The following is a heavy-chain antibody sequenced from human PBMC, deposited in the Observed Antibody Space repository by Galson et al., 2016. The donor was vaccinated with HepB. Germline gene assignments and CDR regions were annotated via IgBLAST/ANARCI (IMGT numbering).Heavy chain of an antibody. Sequence: SLRLSCAASGFSVSRTYMSWVRQAPGKGLEWVSDIFSTGPTRYADSVKGRFTISRDNSNNTLHLQMNSLRPEDTAVYYCARDFRGRESYNGFDIWGQGTMVTVSS. CDR1: GFSVSRTY. J-gene: IGHJ3*02. V-gene: IGHV3-53*01. CDR3: ARDFRGRESYNGFDI. D-gene: IGHD3-16*01. CDR2: IFSTGPT.